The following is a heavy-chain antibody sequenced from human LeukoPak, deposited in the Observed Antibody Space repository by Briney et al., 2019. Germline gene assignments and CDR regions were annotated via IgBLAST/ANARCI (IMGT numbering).Heavy chain of an antibody. Sequence: GGSLRLSCAASGFTFSNYAMNWVRQAPGKGLEWVSAISGSGGDTFCADSVKGRFTISRDNSKNTLYLQKNSLRAEDTAVYYCRYLLPPFDYWGQGTLDTVSS. CDR3: RYLLPPFDY. V-gene: IGHV3-23*01. J-gene: IGHJ4*02. CDR1: GFTFSNYA. CDR2: ISGSGGDT. D-gene: IGHD3-22*01.